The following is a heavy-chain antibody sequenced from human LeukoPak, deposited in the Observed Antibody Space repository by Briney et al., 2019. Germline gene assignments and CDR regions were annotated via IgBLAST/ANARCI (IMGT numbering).Heavy chain of an antibody. Sequence: SETLSLTCTVSGYSISSGYYWGWIRQPPGKGLEWIGSIYHSGSTYYNPSLKSRVTISVDTSKNQFSLTLSSATAADTAVYYCAREYAVVRVHGGNSDAFDIWGQGTMVTVSS. J-gene: IGHJ3*02. D-gene: IGHD4-23*01. CDR1: GYSISSGYY. CDR3: AREYAVVRVHGGNSDAFDI. V-gene: IGHV4-38-2*02. CDR2: IYHSGST.